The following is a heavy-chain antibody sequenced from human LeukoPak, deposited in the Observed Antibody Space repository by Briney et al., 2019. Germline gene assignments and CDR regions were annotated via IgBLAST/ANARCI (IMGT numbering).Heavy chain of an antibody. V-gene: IGHV3-23*01. Sequence: TGGSLRLSCAASGFTFSSYAMSWVRQAPGKGLEWVSAISGSGGSTYYADSVKGRFTISRDNSKHTLYLQMNSLRAEDTAVYYCAKKPDYDYGDYFYSRFDYWGQGTLVTVSS. J-gene: IGHJ4*02. CDR1: GFTFSSYA. CDR2: ISGSGGST. D-gene: IGHD4-17*01. CDR3: AKKPDYDYGDYFYSRFDY.